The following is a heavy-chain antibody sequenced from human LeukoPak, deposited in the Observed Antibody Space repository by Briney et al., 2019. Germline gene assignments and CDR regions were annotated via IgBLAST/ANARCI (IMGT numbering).Heavy chain of an antibody. J-gene: IGHJ6*03. CDR3: ARVRCSGGSCPYYYYYYYMDV. Sequence: SETLSLTCTVSGYSISSGYYWGWIRQPPGKGLEWIGSIYHSGSTYYNPSLKSRVTISVDTSKNQFSLKLRFVTAADTAVYYCARVRCSGGSCPYYYYYYYMDVWGKGTTVTVSS. D-gene: IGHD2-15*01. CDR2: IYHSGST. V-gene: IGHV4-38-2*02. CDR1: GYSISSGYY.